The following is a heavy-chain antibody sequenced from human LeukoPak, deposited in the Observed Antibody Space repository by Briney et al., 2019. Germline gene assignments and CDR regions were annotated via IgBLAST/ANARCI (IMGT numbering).Heavy chain of an antibody. CDR1: DGSISSYY. D-gene: IGHD3-22*01. CDR3: ARWGHFDTSGYFVVDY. V-gene: IGHV4-59*01. Sequence: SETLSLTCFISDGSISSYYWNWIRQSPGKGLEWIGHIHYSGSTHYNPSLQSRVSISIDTSKNHFSLKLRSVTAVDTAVYYCARWGHFDTSGYFVVDYWGRGTLVTVSS. CDR2: IHYSGST. J-gene: IGHJ4*02.